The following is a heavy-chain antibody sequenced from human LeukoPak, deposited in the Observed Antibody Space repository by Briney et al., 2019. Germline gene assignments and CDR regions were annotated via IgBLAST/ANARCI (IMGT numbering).Heavy chain of an antibody. J-gene: IGHJ4*02. CDR2: ISNGNT. Sequence: ASVKVSCKASGYTFTGYGISWVRQAPGQGLEWMGWISNGNTDYAQKFQGRVTMTTDTSTSTAYMELRSLRSDDTALYYCARGSYYDYWGQGTLVTVSS. D-gene: IGHD2-21*01. CDR1: GYTFTGYG. CDR3: ARGSYYDY. V-gene: IGHV1-18*01.